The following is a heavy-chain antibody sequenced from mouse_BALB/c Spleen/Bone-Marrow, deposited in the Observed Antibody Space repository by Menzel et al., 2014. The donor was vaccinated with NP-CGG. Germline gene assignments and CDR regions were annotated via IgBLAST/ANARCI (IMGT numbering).Heavy chain of an antibody. J-gene: IGHJ3*01. CDR2: INPSNGRT. Sequence: QVQLQQPGAELVKPGASVKLSCKASGYTFTSHWMHWVKQRPGQGLEWIGEINPSNGRTNYNEKSKSKATLTVDKSSGTAYMQLSSLTSEDSAVYYCARGYFAYWGQGTLVTVSA. V-gene: IGHV1S81*02. CDR1: GYTFTSHW. D-gene: IGHD2-14*01. CDR3: ARGYFAY.